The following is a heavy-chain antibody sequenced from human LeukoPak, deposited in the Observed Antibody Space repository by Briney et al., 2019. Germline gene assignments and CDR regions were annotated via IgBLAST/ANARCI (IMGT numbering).Heavy chain of an antibody. CDR2: IYTSGST. D-gene: IGHD3-22*01. CDR1: GASISSYY. J-gene: IGHJ4*02. CDR3: AREGIDSRGYLSGVDY. V-gene: IGHV4-4*07. Sequence: SETLSLTCTVSGASISSYYWSWIRQPAGKGLEWIGRIYTSGSTNYNPSLRSRVTMSVDTSKNQFSLKLSSVTAADTAVYYCAREGIDSRGYLSGVDYWGQGTPVTVSP.